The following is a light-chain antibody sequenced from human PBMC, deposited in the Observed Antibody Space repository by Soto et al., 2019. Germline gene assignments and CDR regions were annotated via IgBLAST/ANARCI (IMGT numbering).Light chain of an antibody. CDR2: DVS. J-gene: IGLJ1*01. CDR3: SSFTSSVTYV. V-gene: IGLV2-14*01. CDR1: SSDVGGHNS. Sequence: GQSITISCTGTSSDVGGHNSVSWYRQDPGKAPKLMIYDVSNRPSGVSDRFSGSKSGNTASLTISGLQIEDEADYYCSSFTSSVTYVFGTGTKVT.